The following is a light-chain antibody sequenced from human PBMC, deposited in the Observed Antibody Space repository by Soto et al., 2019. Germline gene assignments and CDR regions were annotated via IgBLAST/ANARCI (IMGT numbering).Light chain of an antibody. Sequence: DIQMTQSPSTLSASVGDRVTITCRASQSIRRWLAWYQQKPGKAPKLLIYKASNLESAVPSRFSGSGSRTEFTLTISSLQPDDFATYSGQQYNVWPLTFGGGTKVEIK. CDR1: QSIRRW. CDR2: KAS. J-gene: IGKJ4*01. V-gene: IGKV1-5*03. CDR3: QQYNVWPLT.